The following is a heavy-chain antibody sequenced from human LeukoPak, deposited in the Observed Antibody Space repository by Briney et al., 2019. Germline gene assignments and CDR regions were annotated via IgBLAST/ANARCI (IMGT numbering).Heavy chain of an antibody. V-gene: IGHV3-21*01. CDR3: AKDPQNSSGYYYVY. D-gene: IGHD3-22*01. CDR2: ISSSSSYI. Sequence: GGSLRLSCAASGFTFSSYSMNWVRQAPGKGLEWVSSISSSSSYIYYADSVKGRFTISRDNAKNSLYLQMNSLRAEDTAVYYCAKDPQNSSGYYYVYWGQGTLVTVSS. CDR1: GFTFSSYS. J-gene: IGHJ4*02.